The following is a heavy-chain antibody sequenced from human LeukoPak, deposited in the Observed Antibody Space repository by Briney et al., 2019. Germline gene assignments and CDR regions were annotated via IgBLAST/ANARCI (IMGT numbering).Heavy chain of an antibody. D-gene: IGHD6-19*01. Sequence: PGGSLRLSCAASGFTFSNYAMSWVRQAPGKGLEWVSTISGGGITTYYADSAKGRFTISRDNSKNTMSLQMNSLRADDTAVYYCPRQSYASGWNPFDYWGQGILVTVSS. CDR1: GFTFSNYA. CDR2: ISGGGITT. CDR3: PRQSYASGWNPFDY. V-gene: IGHV3-23*01. J-gene: IGHJ4*02.